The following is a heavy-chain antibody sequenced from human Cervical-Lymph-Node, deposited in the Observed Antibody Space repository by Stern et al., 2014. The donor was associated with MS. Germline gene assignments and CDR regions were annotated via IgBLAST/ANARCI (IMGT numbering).Heavy chain of an antibody. D-gene: IGHD2-15*01. CDR1: GYTFTRHY. Sequence: QVQLVQSGAEVKKPGASVKVSCKASGYTFTRHYIHWVRQAPGRGLEWMGIINPSGGGTTYAQKFQGRLTMTRDTSTSTVSFELSSLRSEDTAVYYCAREHITVVVATTHPGGYFDYWGQGTLVTVSS. CDR3: AREHITVVVATTHPGGYFDY. CDR2: INPSGGGT. V-gene: IGHV1-46*01. J-gene: IGHJ4*02.